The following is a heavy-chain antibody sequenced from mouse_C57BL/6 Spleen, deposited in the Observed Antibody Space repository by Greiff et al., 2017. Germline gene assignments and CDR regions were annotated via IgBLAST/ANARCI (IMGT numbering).Heavy chain of an antibody. D-gene: IGHD2-3*01. CDR3: AREVTSMDY. Sequence: IQLQQSGPELVKPGASVKISCKASGYAFSSSWMNWVKQRPGKGLEWIGRIYPGDGDTNYNGKFKGKATLTADKSSSTAYMQLSSLTSEDSAVYFCAREVTSMDYWGQGTSVTVSS. V-gene: IGHV1-82*01. CDR2: IYPGDGDT. CDR1: GYAFSSSW. J-gene: IGHJ4*01.